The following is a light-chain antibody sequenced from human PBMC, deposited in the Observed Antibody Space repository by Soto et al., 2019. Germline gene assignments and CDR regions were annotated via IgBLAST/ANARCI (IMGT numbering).Light chain of an antibody. V-gene: IGLV1-40*01. Sequence: QSVLTQPPSVSGAPGQRVTISCTGSSSIIGAGYDVHWYQQLPGTAPKLLIYGNSNRPSGVPDRFSGSKSGTSASLAITGLQAEDEADYYCQSYDGSLSGSVFGGGTKLTVL. J-gene: IGLJ3*02. CDR2: GNS. CDR1: SSIIGAGYD. CDR3: QSYDGSLSGSV.